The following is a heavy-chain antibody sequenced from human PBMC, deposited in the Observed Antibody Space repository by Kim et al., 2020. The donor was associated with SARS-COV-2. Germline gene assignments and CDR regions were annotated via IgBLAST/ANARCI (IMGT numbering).Heavy chain of an antibody. V-gene: IGHV3-23*01. D-gene: IGHD2-21*02. J-gene: IGHJ4*02. Sequence: GGSLRLSCVASGSSFRSTSYSISWVRRAPGKGLEWVSGISGDGSRKDYADSVKGRFTISRDNYKNTVYLQMNSLRAEDTAVYYCAKDEISGDGFWDFGYWGQGSRVTVSS. CDR3: AKDEISGDGFWDFGY. CDR2: ISGDGSRK. CDR1: GSSFRSTSYS.